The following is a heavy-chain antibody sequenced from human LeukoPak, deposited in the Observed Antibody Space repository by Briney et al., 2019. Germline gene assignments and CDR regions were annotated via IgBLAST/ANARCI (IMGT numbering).Heavy chain of an antibody. J-gene: IGHJ4*02. CDR2: INHSGST. CDR3: VRGIDRDIVVVTAISNFDY. D-gene: IGHD2-21*02. CDR1: GGSFSGYY. V-gene: IGHV4-34*01. Sequence: SETLSLTCAVYGGSFSGYYWSWIRQPPGKGLEWIGEINHSGSTNYNPSLKSRVTISVDTSKNQFSLKLSSVTAADTAVYYCVRGIDRDIVVVTAISNFDYWGQGTLVTVSS.